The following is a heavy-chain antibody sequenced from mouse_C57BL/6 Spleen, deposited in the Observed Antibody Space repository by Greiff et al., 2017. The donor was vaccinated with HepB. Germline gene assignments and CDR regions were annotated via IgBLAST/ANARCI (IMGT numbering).Heavy chain of an antibody. D-gene: IGHD1-1*01. V-gene: IGHV1-26*01. CDR2: INPNNGGT. CDR3: ARGLRYPYYAMDY. J-gene: IGHJ4*01. Sequence: EVQLQQSGPELVKPGASVKISCKASGYTFTDYYMNWVKQSHGKSLEWIGDINPNNGGTSYNQKFKGKATLTVDKSSSTAYMELRSLTSEDSAVYYCARGLRYPYYAMDYWGQGTSVTVSS. CDR1: GYTFTDYY.